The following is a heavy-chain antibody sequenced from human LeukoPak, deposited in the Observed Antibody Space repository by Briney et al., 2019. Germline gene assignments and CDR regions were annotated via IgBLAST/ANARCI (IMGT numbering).Heavy chain of an antibody. J-gene: IGHJ4*02. CDR2: IYTSGST. D-gene: IGHD6-13*01. CDR3: ARVGGGAVGLIRSFDY. V-gene: IGHV4-61*02. CDR1: GGSISSGNYY. Sequence: SETLSLTCTVSGGSISSGNYYWSWIRQPAGKGLEWIGRIYTSGSTNYNPSLKSRVTISVDTSKNQFSLWLSSVTAADTAVYYCARVGGGAVGLIRSFDYWGQGTLVTVSS.